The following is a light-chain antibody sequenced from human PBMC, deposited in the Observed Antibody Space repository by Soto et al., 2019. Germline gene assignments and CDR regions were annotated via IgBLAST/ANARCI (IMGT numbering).Light chain of an antibody. CDR1: NSNIGRYS. V-gene: IGLV1-44*01. CDR2: SDD. J-gene: IGLJ3*02. CDR3: AAWYYNLNGPV. Sequence: QSALTQPPSLSGTPGQRVTISCSGSNSNIGRYSVNWYQQFPGAAPKILIYSDDERPSGVPDRFSGSNSGTSASLAISGRQSEDEAEYYCAAWYYNLNGPVFGGGTKLTVL.